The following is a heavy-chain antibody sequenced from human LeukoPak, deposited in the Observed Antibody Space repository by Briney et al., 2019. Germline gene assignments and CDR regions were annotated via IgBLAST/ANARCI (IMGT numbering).Heavy chain of an antibody. D-gene: IGHD3-22*01. Sequence: SETLSLTCAVYGGSFSGYYWSWIRQPPGKGLEWIGYIYYSGSTNYNPSLKSRVTMSVDTSKNQFSLKLSSVTALDTAVYYCARIDYDSSGYAWFDPWGQGTLVTVSS. V-gene: IGHV4-34*10. J-gene: IGHJ5*02. CDR1: GGSFSGYY. CDR2: IYYSGST. CDR3: ARIDYDSSGYAWFDP.